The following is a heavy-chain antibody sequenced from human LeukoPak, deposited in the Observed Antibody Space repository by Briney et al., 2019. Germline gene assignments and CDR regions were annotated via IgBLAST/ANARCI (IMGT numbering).Heavy chain of an antibody. V-gene: IGHV3-33*01. J-gene: IGHJ4*02. CDR2: IWRDGSNK. CDR1: GFTFSTYA. Sequence: GGSLRLSCVASGFTFSTYAMHWVRQAPGEGLEGVAMIWRDGSNKYYTDSVKGRFTISRDNFKNTLYLQMNSLRVEDTAVYYCARDGGLRSSWKYYFDYWGQGTLVTVSS. CDR3: ARDGGLRSSWKYYFDY. D-gene: IGHD6-13*01.